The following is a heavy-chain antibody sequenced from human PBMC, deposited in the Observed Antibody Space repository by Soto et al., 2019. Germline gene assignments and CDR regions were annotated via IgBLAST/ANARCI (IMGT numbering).Heavy chain of an antibody. Sequence: GGSLRLSCAASGFTFSSYAMHWVRQAPGKGLEWVAVISYDGSSKYYADSVKGRFTISRDNSKNTLYLQMNSLRAEDTAVYYCARDHIAVAGTPYYGMDVWGQGTTVTVSS. CDR1: GFTFSSYA. CDR2: ISYDGSSK. CDR3: ARDHIAVAGTPYYGMDV. D-gene: IGHD6-19*01. J-gene: IGHJ6*02. V-gene: IGHV3-30-3*01.